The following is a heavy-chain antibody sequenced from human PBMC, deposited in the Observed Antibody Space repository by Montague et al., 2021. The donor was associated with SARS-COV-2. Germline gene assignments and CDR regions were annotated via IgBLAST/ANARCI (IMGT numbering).Heavy chain of an antibody. CDR3: ARVLGGYCSGGSCYRGWYFDL. D-gene: IGHD2-15*01. Sequence: TLSLTCTVSGGSISSGGYYWCWIRQHPGKGLEWIGYIYYSGSTYYNPSLKSRVTVSVDTSKNQFSLKLSSVTAADTAVYYCARVLGGYCSGGSCYRGWYFDLWGRGTLVTVSS. V-gene: IGHV4-31*03. CDR2: IYYSGST. J-gene: IGHJ2*01. CDR1: GGSISSGGYY.